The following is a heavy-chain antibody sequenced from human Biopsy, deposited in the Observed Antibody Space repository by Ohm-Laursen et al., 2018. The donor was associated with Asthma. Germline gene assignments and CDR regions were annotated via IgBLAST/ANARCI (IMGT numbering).Heavy chain of an antibody. J-gene: IGHJ4*02. CDR3: ARDFGNRYSETHLEY. D-gene: IGHD3-10*01. Sequence: SLRLSCTASGFTFHNYVMHWVRQAPGKGLEWVAGIFFDGSNKYYADSVKGRFSISRDNSKNTLYLQMNSLRADDTAVYYCARDFGNRYSETHLEYWGQGTLVTVSS. CDR2: IFFDGSNK. V-gene: IGHV3-30-3*01. CDR1: GFTFHNYV.